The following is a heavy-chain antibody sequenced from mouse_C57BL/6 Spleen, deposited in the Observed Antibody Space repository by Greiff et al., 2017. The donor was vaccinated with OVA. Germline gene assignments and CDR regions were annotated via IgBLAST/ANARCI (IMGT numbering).Heavy chain of an antibody. V-gene: IGHV2-2*01. CDR2: IWSGGST. CDR3: ARNSDYYGSSLWYFDV. D-gene: IGHD1-1*01. J-gene: IGHJ1*03. CDR1: GFSLTSYG. Sequence: VQGVESGPGLVQPSQSLSITCTVSGFSLTSYGVHWVRQSPGKGLEWLGVIWSGGSTDYNAAFISRLSISKDNSKSQVFFKMNSLQADDTAIYYCARNSDYYGSSLWYFDVWGTGTAVTVSS.